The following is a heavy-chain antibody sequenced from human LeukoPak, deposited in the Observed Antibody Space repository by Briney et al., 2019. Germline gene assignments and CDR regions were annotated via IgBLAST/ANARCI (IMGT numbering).Heavy chain of an antibody. D-gene: IGHD5-24*01. CDR3: ARLAATNPFDY. V-gene: IGHV1-69*13. J-gene: IGHJ4*02. CDR2: IIPIFGTA. Sequence: GASVKVSCKASGGTFSSYVISWVRQAPGQGLEWMGGIIPIFGTANYAQKFQGRVTITADGSTSTAYMELSSLRSEDTAVYYCARLAATNPFDYWGQGTLVTVSS. CDR1: GGTFSSYV.